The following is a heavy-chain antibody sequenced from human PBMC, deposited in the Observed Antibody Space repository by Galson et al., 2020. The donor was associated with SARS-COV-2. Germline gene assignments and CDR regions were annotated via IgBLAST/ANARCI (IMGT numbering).Heavy chain of an antibody. CDR3: ARGRGYSYGYAVYYCYMDV. J-gene: IGHJ6*03. CDR2: INHSGST. D-gene: IGHD5-18*01. CDR1: GGSFSGYY. V-gene: IGHV4-34*01. Sequence: SETLSLTCAVYGGSFSGYYWSWIRQPPGKGLEWIGEINHSGSTNYNPSLKSRVTISVDTSKNQFSLKLSSVTAADTAVYYCARGRGYSYGYAVYYCYMDVWGKGTTVTVSS.